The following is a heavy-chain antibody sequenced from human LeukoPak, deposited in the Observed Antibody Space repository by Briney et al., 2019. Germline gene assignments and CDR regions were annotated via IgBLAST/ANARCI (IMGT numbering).Heavy chain of an antibody. V-gene: IGHV1-3*01. J-gene: IGHJ6*02. CDR2: INAGNGNT. CDR3: ARDLIEDGMDV. Sequence: ASVKVSCKASGYTFTSYAMHWVRQAPGQRLEWMGWINAGNGNTKYSQKLQGRVTITRDTSASTAYMELSSLRSEDTAVYYCARDLIEDGMDVWGQGTTVTVSS. CDR1: GYTFTSYA. D-gene: IGHD2/OR15-2a*01.